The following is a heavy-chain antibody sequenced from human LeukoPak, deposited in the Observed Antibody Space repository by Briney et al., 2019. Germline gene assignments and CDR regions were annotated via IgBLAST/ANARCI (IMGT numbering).Heavy chain of an antibody. D-gene: IGHD4-23*01. CDR3: AKDWTTVVTPKGYYFDS. V-gene: IGHV3-23*01. CDR1: GFTFHTYA. J-gene: IGHJ4*02. Sequence: GGSLRLSCEASGFTFHTYAMSWVRQAPGKGLEWVSAVCTTGASTYYADSVKGRFTISRDNSKNTLSLQMDSLRVEDTALYYCAKDWTTVVTPKGYYFDSWGEGTLVTVSS. CDR2: VCTTGAST.